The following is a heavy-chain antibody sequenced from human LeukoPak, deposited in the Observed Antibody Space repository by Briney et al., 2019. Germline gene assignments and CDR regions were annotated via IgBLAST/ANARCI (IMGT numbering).Heavy chain of an antibody. CDR2: ISAYNGNT. CDR1: GYTFTSYG. D-gene: IGHD2-2*01. V-gene: IGHV1-18*01. Sequence: GASVKVSCKASGYTFTSYGISLERQAPGQGLEWMGWISAYNGNTNNAQKLQGRVTMTTDTSTSTAYMELRSLRSDDTAVYYCARDLLRGSRYCSSTSCYPGYWGQGTLVTVSS. J-gene: IGHJ4*02. CDR3: ARDLLRGSRYCSSTSCYPGY.